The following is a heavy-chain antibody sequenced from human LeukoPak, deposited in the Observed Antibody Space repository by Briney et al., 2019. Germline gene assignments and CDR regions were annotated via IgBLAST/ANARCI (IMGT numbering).Heavy chain of an antibody. V-gene: IGHV3-13*01. J-gene: IGHJ4*02. Sequence: GGSLRLSCAASGFTFSSYDMHWVHQATGKGLEWVSTIDTAGNAWYPDSVKGRFTISRENAKNSLNLQMNSLRVGDTAVYYCARAKMPGIQTAGRVNYFDSWGQGTLVTVSA. CDR1: GFTFSSYD. CDR2: IDTAGNA. CDR3: ARAKMPGIQTAGRVNYFDS. D-gene: IGHD6-13*01.